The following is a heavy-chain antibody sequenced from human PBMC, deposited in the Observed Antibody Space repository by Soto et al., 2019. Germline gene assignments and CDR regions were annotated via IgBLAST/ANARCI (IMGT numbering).Heavy chain of an antibody. V-gene: IGHV1-24*01. CDR3: ATRAVGDITMIVVVAGAFDI. CDR1: GYTLTELS. D-gene: IGHD3-22*01. Sequence: ASVKVSCKVSGYTLTELSMHWVRQAPGKGXEWMGGFDPEDGETIYAQKFQGRVTMTEDTSTDTAYMELSSLRSEDTAVYYCATRAVGDITMIVVVAGAFDIWGQGTMVTVS. J-gene: IGHJ3*02. CDR2: FDPEDGET.